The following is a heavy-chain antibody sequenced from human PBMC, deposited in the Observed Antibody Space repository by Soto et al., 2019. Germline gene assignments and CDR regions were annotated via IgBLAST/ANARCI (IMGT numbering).Heavy chain of an antibody. D-gene: IGHD1-26*01. CDR1: GGTFSSYS. CDR3: ARDGGRHSGGIDY. J-gene: IGHJ4*02. Sequence: VQPGAEVKKPGSSVKVSCKASGGTFSSYSINWVRQAPGQGLEWMGEIIPIFGTANYAQKFQGRVTITADESTSTAYMELSSLRSEDTAVYYCARDGGRHSGGIDYWGQGTLVTVSS. V-gene: IGHV1-69*01. CDR2: IIPIFGTA.